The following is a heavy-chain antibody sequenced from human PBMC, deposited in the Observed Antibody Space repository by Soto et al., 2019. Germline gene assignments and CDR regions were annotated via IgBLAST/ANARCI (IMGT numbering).Heavy chain of an antibody. J-gene: IGHJ4*02. Sequence: SVKVSCKASGFTFTSSAVQWVRQARGQRPEWIGWIVVGSGNTNYAQKFQERVTITRDMSTSTAYMELSSLRSEDTAVYYCAAVNGYYDSSGYYVGSWGQGTLVTVSS. CDR2: IVVGSGNT. D-gene: IGHD3-22*01. CDR3: AAVNGYYDSSGYYVGS. V-gene: IGHV1-58*01. CDR1: GFTFTSSA.